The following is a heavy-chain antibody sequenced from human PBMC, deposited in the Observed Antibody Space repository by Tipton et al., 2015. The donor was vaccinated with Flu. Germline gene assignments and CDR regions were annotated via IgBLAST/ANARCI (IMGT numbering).Heavy chain of an antibody. V-gene: IGHV3-33*08. CDR3: ARKRIAWLLDAFDI. Sequence: SLRLSCAASGFTFSSYGMEWVRQAPGEGLEWVATIWFDGSNRQYADPVRGRFTISRDNPKNTLYLEMNSLRAEDTAMYYCARKRIAWLLDAFDIWGQGTMVTVSS. J-gene: IGHJ3*02. D-gene: IGHD4-23*01. CDR2: IWFDGSNR. CDR1: GFTFSSYG.